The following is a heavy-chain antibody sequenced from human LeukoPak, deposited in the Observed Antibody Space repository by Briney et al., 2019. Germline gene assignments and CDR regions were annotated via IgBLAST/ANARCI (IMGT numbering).Heavy chain of an antibody. D-gene: IGHD2-15*01. Sequence: PGGSLRLSCAASGVTFSSYAMSWVRQAPGKGLEWVSYISNSGSTIYYADSVKGRFTISRDNAKNSLYLQMNSLRAEDTAVYYCARVWWQQPEYWGQGTLVTVSS. CDR1: GVTFSSYA. CDR2: ISNSGSTI. J-gene: IGHJ4*02. CDR3: ARVWWQQPEY. V-gene: IGHV3-48*04.